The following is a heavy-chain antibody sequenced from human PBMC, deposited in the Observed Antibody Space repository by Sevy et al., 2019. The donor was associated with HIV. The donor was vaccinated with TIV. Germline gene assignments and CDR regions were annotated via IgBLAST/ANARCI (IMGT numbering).Heavy chain of an antibody. CDR3: ATYYYGSGSYADY. CDR1: GFTFSDYY. V-gene: IGHV3-11*01. CDR2: ISSSGSTI. Sequence: GGSLRLSCAASGFTFSDYYMSWIRQAPGKGLEWVSYISSSGSTIYYADSVKGRFTISRDKAKNSLYLQMNSLRAEDTAVYYCATYYYGSGSYADYWGQGTLVTVSS. D-gene: IGHD3-10*01. J-gene: IGHJ4*02.